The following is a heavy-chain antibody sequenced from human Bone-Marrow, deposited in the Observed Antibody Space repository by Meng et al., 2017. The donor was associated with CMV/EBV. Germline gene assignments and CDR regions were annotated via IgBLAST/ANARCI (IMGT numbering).Heavy chain of an antibody. D-gene: IGHD4-23*01. CDR2: IIPIFGTA. Sequence: SVKVSCKASGYTFTSYDISWVRQAPGQGLEWMGGIIPIFGTANYAQKFQGRVTITTDESTSTAYMELSSLRSEDTAVYYCARGDSTMVVTGRAFDIWGQGTMVTASS. CDR3: ARGDSTMVVTGRAFDI. V-gene: IGHV1-69*05. CDR1: GYTFTSYD. J-gene: IGHJ3*02.